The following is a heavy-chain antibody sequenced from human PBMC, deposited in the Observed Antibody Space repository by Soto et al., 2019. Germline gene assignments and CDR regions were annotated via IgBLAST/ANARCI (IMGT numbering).Heavy chain of an antibody. V-gene: IGHV3-23*01. Sequence: EVQLLESGGGLVQPGGSLRLSCAASGFTISNNAMNWVRQPPGKGLEWVSAISGSGGTTYYIDSVKGRFTISRDNSKNTLYLQMNSLRAEDTAVYYCAKERGMGVAGRLDPWGQGTLVTVSS. J-gene: IGHJ5*02. CDR1: GFTISNNA. D-gene: IGHD6-19*01. CDR2: ISGSGGTT. CDR3: AKERGMGVAGRLDP.